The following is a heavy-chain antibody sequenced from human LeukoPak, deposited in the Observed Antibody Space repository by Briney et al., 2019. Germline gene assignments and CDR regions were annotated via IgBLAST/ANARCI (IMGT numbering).Heavy chain of an antibody. V-gene: IGHV1-18*01. CDR2: ISAYNGNT. D-gene: IGHD2-2*01. Sequence: ASVKVSCKASGYTFTSYGISWVRQAPGQGLEWMGCISAYNGNTNYAQKLQGRVTMTTDTYTSTAYMELRSLRSDDTAVYYCASKLGYCSSPSCLLDYGMDVWGQGTTVTVSS. CDR1: GYTFTSYG. J-gene: IGHJ6*02. CDR3: ASKLGYCSSPSCLLDYGMDV.